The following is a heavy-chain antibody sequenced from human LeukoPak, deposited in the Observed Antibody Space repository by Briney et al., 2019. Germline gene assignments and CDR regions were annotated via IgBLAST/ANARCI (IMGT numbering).Heavy chain of an antibody. V-gene: IGHV1-46*01. Sequence: NPGGSLRLSCAASGFTFSSYVMHWVRQAPGQGLEWMGIINPSGGSTTYAQKFQGRVTMTRDTSTSTVYMELSSLRSEDTAVYYCARESDDSSGYYDYWGQGTLVTVSS. J-gene: IGHJ4*02. CDR1: GFTFSSYV. CDR3: ARESDDSSGYYDY. D-gene: IGHD3-22*01. CDR2: INPSGGST.